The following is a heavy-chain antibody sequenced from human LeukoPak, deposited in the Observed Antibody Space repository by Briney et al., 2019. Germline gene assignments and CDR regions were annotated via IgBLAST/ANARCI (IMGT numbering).Heavy chain of an antibody. V-gene: IGHV4-30-4*01. CDR2: IYYSGST. Sequence: SETLSLTCTVSGGSLSSGDYYWSWLRQPPGTGLEWIGYIYYSGSTHYNPSLKSRVTISVDTSKNQFSLKLSSVTAADTAVYYCARDHKPVVTAILSLDFYYYNGMDVWGQGTTVTVSS. J-gene: IGHJ6*02. D-gene: IGHD2-21*02. CDR3: ARDHKPVVTAILSLDFYYYNGMDV. CDR1: GGSLSSGDYY.